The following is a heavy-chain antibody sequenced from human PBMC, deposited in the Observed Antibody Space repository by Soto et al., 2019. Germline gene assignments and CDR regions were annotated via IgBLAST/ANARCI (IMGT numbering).Heavy chain of an antibody. Sequence: QVTLKESGPVLVKPTETLTLTCTVSGFSLSKARMGVSWIRQPPGKALEWLAHIFWNDERSYNTSLKSRLTISRDNPKSQVVLPMTNVDTVDTGTYFCARALREGLPIYYFDSWGQGTLVTVSS. V-gene: IGHV2-26*01. CDR1: GFSLSKARMG. CDR2: IFWNDER. CDR3: ARALREGLPIYYFDS. J-gene: IGHJ4*02. D-gene: IGHD1-26*01.